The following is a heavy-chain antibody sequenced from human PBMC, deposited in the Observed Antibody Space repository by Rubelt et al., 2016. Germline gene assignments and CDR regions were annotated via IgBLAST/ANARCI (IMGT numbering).Heavy chain of an antibody. CDR2: IYYSGST. CDR1: GGSFSGYY. D-gene: IGHD3-16*01. V-gene: IGHV4-34*01. CDR3: AREGHSYANLDY. Sequence: QVQQQQWGSGLLKPSETLSLTCAVYGGSFSGYYWSWIRQPPGKGLEWIGYIYYSGSTYYNPSLKSRVTISLVTSKNQFSLKLSYVTAADTAVYYCAREGHSYANLDYWGQGTLVTVSS. J-gene: IGHJ4*02.